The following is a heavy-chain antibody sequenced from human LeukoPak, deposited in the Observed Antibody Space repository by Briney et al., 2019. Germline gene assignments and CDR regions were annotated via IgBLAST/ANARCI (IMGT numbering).Heavy chain of an antibody. CDR2: IYTNGGA. CDR1: GGSVTSGNYY. D-gene: IGHD1-14*01. J-gene: IGHJ4*02. V-gene: IGHV4-61*02. Sequence: SQTLSLTCTVSGGSVTSGNYYWNWIRQPAGKGLEWIGRIYTNGGASYNPSLKSRVTISIDASKNQFSLKLSSVTAADTAVYYCARAPTGYWGQGILVTVSS. CDR3: ARAPTGY.